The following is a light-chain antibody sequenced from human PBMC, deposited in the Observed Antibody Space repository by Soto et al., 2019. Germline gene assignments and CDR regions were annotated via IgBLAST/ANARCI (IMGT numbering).Light chain of an antibody. CDR2: EVS. J-gene: IGLJ1*01. CDR1: SSDNGTYDY. V-gene: IGLV2-8*01. CDR3: CSYGGGNNFYV. Sequence: QSALTQPPSASGSPGQSVTISCTGTSSDNGTYDYVSWYQHLPDKAPKLIIYEVSKRPSGVPDRFSGSKSGNTASLTVSGLQAEDEGDYYCCSYGGGNNFYVFGTGTKLTVL.